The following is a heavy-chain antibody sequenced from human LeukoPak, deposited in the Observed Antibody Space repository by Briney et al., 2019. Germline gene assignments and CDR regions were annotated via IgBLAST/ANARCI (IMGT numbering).Heavy chain of an antibody. CDR3: ARDSPYIVVVPAANNWFDP. CDR1: GFTFRTYS. J-gene: IGHJ5*02. D-gene: IGHD2-2*01. V-gene: IGHV3-48*01. CDR2: ISSSSSTI. Sequence: GGSLRLSCAASGFTFRTYSMNWVRQAPGKGLEWVSYISSSSSTIYYADSVKGRFTISRDNAKNSLYLQMNSLRAEDTAVYYCARDSPYIVVVPAANNWFDPWGQGTLVTVSS.